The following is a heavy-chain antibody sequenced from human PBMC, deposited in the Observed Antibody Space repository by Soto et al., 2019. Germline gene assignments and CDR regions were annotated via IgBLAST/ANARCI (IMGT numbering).Heavy chain of an antibody. D-gene: IGHD5-18*01. Sequence: QVQLVQSGAEVKKPGASVKVSCKASGYTFTRYGISWVRQAPGQGLEWMGWISAYNGNTNYAQKFQGRVTMTTDTSTNTAYIELRSLRSDGTAVHYCARSCWIQVAGEPYYYYYGMDVWGQGTTVTVSS. CDR2: ISAYNGNT. J-gene: IGHJ6*02. CDR1: GYTFTRYG. V-gene: IGHV1-18*01. CDR3: ARSCWIQVAGEPYYYYYGMDV.